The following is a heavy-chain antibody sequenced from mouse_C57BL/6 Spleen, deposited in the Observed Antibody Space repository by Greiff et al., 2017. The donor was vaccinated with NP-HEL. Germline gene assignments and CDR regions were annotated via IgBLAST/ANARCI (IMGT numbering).Heavy chain of an antibody. D-gene: IGHD1-1*01. CDR1: GFTFSDFY. CDR2: SRNKANDYTT. V-gene: IGHV7-1*01. Sequence: EVQGVESGGGLVQSGRSLRLSCATSGFTFSDFYMEWVRQAPGKGLEWIAASRNKANDYTTEYSASVKGRFIVSRDTSQSILYLQMNALRAEDTAIYYCARDYYGSKGYFDVWGTGTTVTVSS. CDR3: ARDYYGSKGYFDV. J-gene: IGHJ1*03.